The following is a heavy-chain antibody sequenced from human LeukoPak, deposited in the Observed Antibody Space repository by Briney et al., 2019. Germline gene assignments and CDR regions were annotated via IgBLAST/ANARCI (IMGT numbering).Heavy chain of an antibody. D-gene: IGHD2-15*01. V-gene: IGHV4-31*03. J-gene: IGHJ5*02. CDR1: GGSISSGGYY. CDR3: ARGGSYSDNWFHP. Sequence: PSQTLSLTCTVSGGSISSGGYYWSWIRQHPGKGLEWIGYIYYSGSTYYNPSLKSRVTISVDTSKNQFSLKLSSVTAADTAVYYCARGGSYSDNWFHPWGQGTLVTVSS. CDR2: IYYSGST.